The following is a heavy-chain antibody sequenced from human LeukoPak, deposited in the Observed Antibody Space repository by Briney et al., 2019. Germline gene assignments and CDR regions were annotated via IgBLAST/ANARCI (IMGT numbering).Heavy chain of an antibody. CDR2: ISYDGSNK. D-gene: IGHD4-17*01. CDR3: AGGSGDYSPDY. Sequence: GGSLRLSCAASGFTFSSYAMHWVRQAPGKGLEWVAVISYDGSNKYYADSVRGRFTISRDNSKNTLYLQMNSLRAEDTALYYCAGGSGDYSPDYWGQGTLVTVSS. CDR1: GFTFSSYA. J-gene: IGHJ4*02. V-gene: IGHV3-30*04.